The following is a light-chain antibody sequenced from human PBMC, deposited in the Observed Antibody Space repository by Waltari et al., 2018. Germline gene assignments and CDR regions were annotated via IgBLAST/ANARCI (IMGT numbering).Light chain of an antibody. CDR3: QQYGTSPYT. J-gene: IGKJ2*01. V-gene: IGKV3-20*01. Sequence: EIVLTQSPGTLSLSPGERATLSCRASQSVHKNYLAWYQQRPGQAPRLLIHDASIRATGIPDRFSGSGSETDFTLTITRLGPGDFAMYYCQQYGTSPYTFGQGTNLEI. CDR2: DAS. CDR1: QSVHKNY.